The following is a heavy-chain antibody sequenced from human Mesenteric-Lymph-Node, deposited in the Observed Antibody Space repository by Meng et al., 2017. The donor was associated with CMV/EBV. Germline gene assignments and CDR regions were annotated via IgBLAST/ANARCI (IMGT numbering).Heavy chain of an antibody. Sequence: GSLRLSCTVSGGSISSYYWSWIRRPPGKGLEWLGYIHYSGSTNYNPALKSRVTISVDTSKIQFSLKLSSVTAADTAVYYCARGRFYYYGWNPPYGMDVWGQGTTVTVSS. J-gene: IGHJ6*02. CDR2: IHYSGST. D-gene: IGHD3-10*01. CDR1: GGSISSYY. CDR3: ARGRFYYYGWNPPYGMDV. V-gene: IGHV4-59*01.